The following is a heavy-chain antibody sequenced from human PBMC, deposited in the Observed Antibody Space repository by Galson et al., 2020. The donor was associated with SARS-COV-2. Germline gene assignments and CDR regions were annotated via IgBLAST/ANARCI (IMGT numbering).Heavy chain of an antibody. J-gene: IGHJ3*02. CDR3: ARDPLSIAAAGMVAFDI. CDR1: GGTFSSYA. V-gene: IGHV1-69*13. Sequence: SVKVSCKASGGTFSSYAISWVRQAPGQGLEWMGGIIPIFGTANYAQKFQGRVTITADESTSTAYMELSSLRSEDTAVYYCARDPLSIAAAGMVAFDIWGQGTMVTVSS. D-gene: IGHD6-13*01. CDR2: IIPIFGTA.